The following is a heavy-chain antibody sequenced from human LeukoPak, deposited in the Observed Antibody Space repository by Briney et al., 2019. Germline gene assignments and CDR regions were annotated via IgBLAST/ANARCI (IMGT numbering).Heavy chain of an antibody. CDR2: ISGSGGST. D-gene: IGHD3-22*01. Sequence: GGSLRLSCAASGFTFSSHGMSWVRQAPGKGLEWVSAISGSGGSTYYADSVKGRFTISRDNSKNTLYLQMNSLRAEDTAVYYCAKDPSGITMIVVVPDFDYWGQGTLVTVSS. J-gene: IGHJ4*02. CDR3: AKDPSGITMIVVVPDFDY. CDR1: GFTFSSHG. V-gene: IGHV3-23*01.